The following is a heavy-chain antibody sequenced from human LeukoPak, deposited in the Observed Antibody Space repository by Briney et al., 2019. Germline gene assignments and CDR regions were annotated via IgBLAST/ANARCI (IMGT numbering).Heavy chain of an antibody. CDR3: ARDRHGDYGMDV. V-gene: IGHV4-59*01. J-gene: IGHJ6*02. CDR1: GGSISSYY. Sequence: SETLSLTCTVSGGSISSYYWSWIRQPPGKGLEWIGYIYYSGSTNYSPSLKSRVTISVDTSKNQFSLELSSVTAADTAVYYCARDRHGDYGMDVWGQGTTVTVSS. D-gene: IGHD4-17*01. CDR2: IYYSGST.